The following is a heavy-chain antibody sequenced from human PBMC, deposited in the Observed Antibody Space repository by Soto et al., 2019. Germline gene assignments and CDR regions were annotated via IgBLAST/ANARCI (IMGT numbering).Heavy chain of an antibody. D-gene: IGHD6-19*01. Sequence: ASVKVSCKASGYTFTSYYMHWVRQAPGQGLEWMGIINPSGGSTSYAQKFQGRVAMTRDTSTSPVYMELSRLKSEDTAVYYCARAVARGNYYDMDVWGQGTTVTVSS. CDR2: INPSGGST. CDR1: GYTFTSYY. CDR3: ARAVARGNYYDMDV. J-gene: IGHJ6*02. V-gene: IGHV1-46*01.